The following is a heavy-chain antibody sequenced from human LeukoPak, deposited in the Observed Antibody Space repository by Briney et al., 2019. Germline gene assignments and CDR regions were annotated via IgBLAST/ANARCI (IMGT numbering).Heavy chain of an antibody. Sequence: ASVKVSCKVSGYTLTELSMHWVRQAPGKGLEWMGGFDPEDGETIYAQKFQGRVTMTEDTSTDAAYMELSSLRSEGTAVYYCATDTNYYDSSGYRAAFDIWGQGTMVTVSS. V-gene: IGHV1-24*01. CDR2: FDPEDGET. D-gene: IGHD3-22*01. J-gene: IGHJ3*02. CDR1: GYTLTELS. CDR3: ATDTNYYDSSGYRAAFDI.